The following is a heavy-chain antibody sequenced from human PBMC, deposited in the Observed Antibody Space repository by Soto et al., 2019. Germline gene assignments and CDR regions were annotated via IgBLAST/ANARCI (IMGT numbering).Heavy chain of an antibody. CDR1: GFTFSSYS. Sequence: PGGSLRLSCAASGFTFSSYSMNWVRQAPGKGLEWVSSISSSSSYIYYADSVKGRFTISRDNAKNSLYLQMNSLRAEDTAVYYCAKGGYDFWSGSSSPMDVWGQGTTVTVSS. J-gene: IGHJ6*02. D-gene: IGHD3-3*01. V-gene: IGHV3-21*01. CDR2: ISSSSSYI. CDR3: AKGGYDFWSGSSSPMDV.